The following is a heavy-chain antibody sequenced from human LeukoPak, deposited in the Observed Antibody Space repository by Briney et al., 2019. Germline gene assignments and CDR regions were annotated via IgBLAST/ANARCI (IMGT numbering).Heavy chain of an antibody. CDR3: AKETWNYYDSSGIFDF. Sequence: GGSLRLSCAASGITFSSYAMSWVRQAPGKGLEWVSAISGSGGSTYYADSVKGRFTISRDNSKNTLYLQMNNLRAEDTAVYYCAKETWNYYDSSGIFDFWGQGTLVTVSS. V-gene: IGHV3-23*01. J-gene: IGHJ4*02. CDR2: ISGSGGST. D-gene: IGHD3-22*01. CDR1: GITFSSYA.